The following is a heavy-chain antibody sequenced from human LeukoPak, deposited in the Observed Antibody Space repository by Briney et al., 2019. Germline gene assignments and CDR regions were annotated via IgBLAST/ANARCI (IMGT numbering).Heavy chain of an antibody. D-gene: IGHD2-2*01. CDR1: GFTFSYAW. J-gene: IGHJ4*02. CDR2: VETRATGGTT. CDR3: VTDAYCSSLSCNWVNIHY. V-gene: IGHV3-15*04. Sequence: GGSLRLSCAASGFTFSYAWMSWVRQAPGGRPASVGRVETRATGGTTEYSAPVKGRFSISRDDSTNTLSLQINSLKLEDTTVYYCVTDAYCSSLSCNWVNIHYWGQGTLVIVSS.